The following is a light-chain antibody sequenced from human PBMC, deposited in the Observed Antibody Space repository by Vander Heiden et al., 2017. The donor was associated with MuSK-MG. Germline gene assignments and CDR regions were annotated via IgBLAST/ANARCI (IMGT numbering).Light chain of an antibody. V-gene: IGKV1-5*03. CDR1: QSIGSW. CDR3: QQDNNYPWT. Sequence: DIQMTQSPSTLSASVGDRVSITCRASQSIGSWLAWYQQKPGKAPKLLIYRASNLESGVPSRFSGGGSGTEFTLTISSLQPDDFATYYCQQDNNYPWTFGQGTKVEIK. CDR2: RAS. J-gene: IGKJ1*01.